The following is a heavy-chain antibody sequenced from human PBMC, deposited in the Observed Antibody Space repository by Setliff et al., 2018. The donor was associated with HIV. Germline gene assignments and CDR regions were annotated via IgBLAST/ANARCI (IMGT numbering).Heavy chain of an antibody. CDR2: IKSKIDGGTR. D-gene: IGHD3-3*02. CDR3: TTPTIFGVVFDY. V-gene: IGHV3-15*01. J-gene: IGHJ4*02. CDR1: GFTFNNTW. Sequence: PGASLTLSCTAYGFTFNNTWMSWVRQAPGKGLEWVGRIKSKIDGGTRDYAAPVKGRFSLSRDDSKNTLYLQMNSLKIDDTAVYYCTTPTIFGVVFDYWGQGALVTVSS.